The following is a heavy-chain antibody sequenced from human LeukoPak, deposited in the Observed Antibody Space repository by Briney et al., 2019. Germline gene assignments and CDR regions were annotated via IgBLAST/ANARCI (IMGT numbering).Heavy chain of an antibody. V-gene: IGHV1-8*01. J-gene: IGHJ4*02. D-gene: IGHD4-17*01. CDR2: MNPNSGNT. Sequence: ASVKVSCKASGYTFTSYDINWVRQATGQGLEWMGWMNPNSGNTGYAQKFQGRVTMTRNSSITTSYMELSSLRSEDTAVYYCARASRTYFGDYLYYFDSWGQGTLVTVSS. CDR1: GYTFTSYD. CDR3: ARASRTYFGDYLYYFDS.